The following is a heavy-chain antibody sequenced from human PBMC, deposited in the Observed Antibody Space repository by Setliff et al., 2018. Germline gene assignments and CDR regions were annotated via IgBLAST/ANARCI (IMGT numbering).Heavy chain of an antibody. Sequence: ASVKVSCKASGYTFTSYGFSWVRQAPGQGLEWMGWISGYNGNTNYAQKVQGRVTMTTXXSTGTIYMELRSLRADDTAVYYCSRFGLYYEAVYGGGDYYYYGMDVWGQGTTVTVSS. V-gene: IGHV1-18*01. CDR2: ISGYNGNT. D-gene: IGHD3-16*01. CDR3: SRFGLYYEAVYGGGDYYYYGMDV. J-gene: IGHJ6*02. CDR1: GYTFTSYG.